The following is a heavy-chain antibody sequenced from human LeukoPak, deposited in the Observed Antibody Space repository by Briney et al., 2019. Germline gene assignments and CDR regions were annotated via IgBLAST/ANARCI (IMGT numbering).Heavy chain of an antibody. CDR3: ARDPIFTRDYGGNSGSYYYYYMDV. J-gene: IGHJ6*03. D-gene: IGHD4-23*01. Sequence: GASVKVSFKSSGYTFTRYYMHWVRQAPGQGLEWMGIINPSGGSTSYAQKFQGRVTMTRDTSTSTAYMELSSLRSEDTAVYYCARDPIFTRDYGGNSGSYYYYYMDVWGKGTTVTVSS. CDR2: INPSGGST. CDR1: GYTFTRYY. V-gene: IGHV1-46*01.